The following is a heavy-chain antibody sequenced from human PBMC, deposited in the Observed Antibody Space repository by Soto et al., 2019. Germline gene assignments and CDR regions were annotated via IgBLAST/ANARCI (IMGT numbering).Heavy chain of an antibody. J-gene: IGHJ1*01. CDR3: VKDESINWYSGHFRH. CDR2: INWNSGSI. CDR1: GFTFDDYA. D-gene: IGHD6-13*01. V-gene: IGHV3-9*01. Sequence: EVQLVESGGGLVQPGRSLRLSCAASGFTFDDYAMHWVRQVPGKGLEWVSGINWNSGSIGYGDSVKGRFAISRDNAKNSLHMQMNSLSAEDSDFYYCVKDESINWYSGHFRHWGQCTLVTVSS.